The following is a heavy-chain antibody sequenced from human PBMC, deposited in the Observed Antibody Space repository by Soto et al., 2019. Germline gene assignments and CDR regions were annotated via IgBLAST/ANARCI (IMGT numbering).Heavy chain of an antibody. CDR3: ARRRYCGADCYSKYYYGMDV. V-gene: IGHV1-69*02. CDR2: IIPVLGVT. CDR1: GSTFSSYT. Sequence: QVHLVQSGAEMKKPGSSVKVSCQASGSTFSSYTVSWVRQAPGQGLEWMGRIIPVLGVTNYAPKFKGRVTITADKSKTTAYMELSSLRSGDTAVYYCARRRYCGADCYSKYYYGMDVWDQGTTVTVSS. D-gene: IGHD2-21*02. J-gene: IGHJ6*02.